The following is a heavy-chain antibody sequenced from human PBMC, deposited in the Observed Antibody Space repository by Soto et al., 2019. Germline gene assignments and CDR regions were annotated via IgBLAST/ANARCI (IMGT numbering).Heavy chain of an antibody. D-gene: IGHD2-21*01. J-gene: IGHJ3*02. Sequence: QLQLQESGPGLLKPSQTLSLTCTVSGGSINTGGCYWSWIRQQPGRGLEWIGYIYYSGTTNYNPSLESRLNVSLDTSKNQFSLKVFSVTAADTAVYYCARETVRGKDSEAFDMWGQGTMVTVSS. CDR2: IYYSGTT. V-gene: IGHV4-31*03. CDR3: ARETVRGKDSEAFDM. CDR1: GGSINTGGCY.